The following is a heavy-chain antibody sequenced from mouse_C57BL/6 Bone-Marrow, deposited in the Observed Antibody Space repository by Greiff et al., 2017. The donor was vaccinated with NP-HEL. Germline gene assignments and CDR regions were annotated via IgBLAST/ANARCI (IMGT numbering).Heavy chain of an antibody. CDR2: IYPGGGYT. CDR3: ARGEYYYGSSYWYFDV. D-gene: IGHD1-1*01. CDR1: GYTFTNYW. J-gene: IGHJ1*03. V-gene: IGHV1-63*01. Sequence: QVQLQQSGAELVRPGPSVKMSCKASGYTFTNYWIGWAKQRPGHGLEWIGDIYPGGGYTNYNEKFKGKATLTADKSSSTAYMQFSSLTSEDSAIYYCARGEYYYGSSYWYFDVWGTGTTVTVSS.